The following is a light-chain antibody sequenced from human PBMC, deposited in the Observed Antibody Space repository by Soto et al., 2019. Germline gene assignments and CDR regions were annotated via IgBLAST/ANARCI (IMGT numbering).Light chain of an antibody. CDR1: QSVSSSY. Sequence: EIVLTQSPGTLSLSPGERATLSCRASQSVSSSYLAWYHQKPGQAPRLLIYGASSRATGIPDRFSGSGSGRVFTPTISRLEPEDLAVYSCQQYGSSPTTFGQGTKVEI. CDR3: QQYGSSPTT. J-gene: IGKJ1*01. V-gene: IGKV3-20*01. CDR2: GAS.